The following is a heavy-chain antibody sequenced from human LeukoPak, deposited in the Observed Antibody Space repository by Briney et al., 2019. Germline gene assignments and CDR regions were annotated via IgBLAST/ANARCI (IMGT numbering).Heavy chain of an antibody. D-gene: IGHD3-10*01. V-gene: IGHV4-4*02. CDR3: ASYYGSGTYFDY. Sequence: PSGTLSLTCAVSGGSISSSNWWSWVRQPPGKGLEWIGEIYHSGSTNYNPSLKSRVTISVDKSKNQFSLKLRSVSAADTAVYYCASYYGSGTYFDYWGQGTLVTVSS. J-gene: IGHJ4*02. CDR1: GGSISSSNW. CDR2: IYHSGST.